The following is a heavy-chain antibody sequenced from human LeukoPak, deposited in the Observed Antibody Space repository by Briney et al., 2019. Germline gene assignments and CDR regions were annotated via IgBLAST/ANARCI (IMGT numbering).Heavy chain of an antibody. J-gene: IGHJ4*02. CDR1: GGTFSSYA. V-gene: IGHV1-69*01. CDR3: ARGGRIAAAGKGFDY. Sequence: GASVKVSCKASGGTFSSYAISWVRQAPGQGLEWMGGIIPIFGTANYAQKFQGRVTITADESTSTAYMELSSLRSEDTAVYYCARGGRIAAAGKGFDYWGQGTLVTVSS. D-gene: IGHD6-13*01. CDR2: IIPIFGTA.